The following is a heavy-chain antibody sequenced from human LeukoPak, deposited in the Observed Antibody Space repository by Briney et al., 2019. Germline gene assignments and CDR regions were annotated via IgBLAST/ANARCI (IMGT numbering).Heavy chain of an antibody. CDR1: GFTFSSYS. CDR3: ARDSPPRLGHDAFDI. J-gene: IGHJ3*02. Sequence: KSGGSLRLSCAASGFTFSSYSMNWVRQAPGKGLEWVSSISSSSSYIYYADSVKGRFTISRDNAKNSLYLQMNSLRAEDTAVYYCARDSPPRLGHDAFDIWGQGTMVTVSS. D-gene: IGHD3-9*01. V-gene: IGHV3-21*01. CDR2: ISSSSSYI.